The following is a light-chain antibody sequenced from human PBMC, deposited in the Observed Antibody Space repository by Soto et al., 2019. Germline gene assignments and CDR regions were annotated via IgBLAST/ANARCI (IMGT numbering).Light chain of an antibody. CDR2: DAS. CDR1: QSISSW. Sequence: DIQMTQSPSTPSASVGDRFTITCRASQSISSWLAWYQQKPGKAPKLLIYDASSLESGVPSRFSGSRSGTEFTLTISSLQPDDFATYYCQQYNSYSWTFGQGTKVDI. V-gene: IGKV1-5*01. J-gene: IGKJ1*01. CDR3: QQYNSYSWT.